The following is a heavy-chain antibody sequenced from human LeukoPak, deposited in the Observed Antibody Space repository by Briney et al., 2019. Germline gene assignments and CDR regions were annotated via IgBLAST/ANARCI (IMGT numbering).Heavy chain of an antibody. CDR1: GFTFSSSW. J-gene: IGHJ4*02. Sequence: PGGSLRLSCAASGFTFSSSWMSWVRQAPGRGLEWVANINQAGSEKYYVDSVKGRFTISRDNAKNSLYLQMDSLRAEDTAVHYCATAGKSLWDSSDCGYWGQGSLVTVSS. D-gene: IGHD6-13*01. CDR3: ATAGKSLWDSSDCGY. CDR2: INQAGSEK. V-gene: IGHV3-7*05.